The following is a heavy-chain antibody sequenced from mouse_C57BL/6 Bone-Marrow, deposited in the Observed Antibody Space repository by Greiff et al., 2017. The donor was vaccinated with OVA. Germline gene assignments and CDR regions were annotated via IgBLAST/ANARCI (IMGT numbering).Heavy chain of an antibody. V-gene: IGHV1-55*01. CDR1: GYTFTSYW. D-gene: IGHD3-2*02. Sequence: QVQLQQPGAELVKPGASVKMSCKASGYTFTSYWITWVKQRPGQGLEWIGDIYPGSGSTNYNEKFKSKATLTVDTSSSTAYMQLSSLTSEDSAVYYWARLRGGQIRLRGYDLDYWGQGTTLTVSS. CDR2: IYPGSGST. CDR3: ARLRGGQIRLRGYDLDY. J-gene: IGHJ2*01.